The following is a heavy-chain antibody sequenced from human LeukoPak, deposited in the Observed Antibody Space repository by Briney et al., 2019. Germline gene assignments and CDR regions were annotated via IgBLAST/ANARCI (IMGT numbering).Heavy chain of an antibody. V-gene: IGHV3-21*01. D-gene: IGHD4-17*01. CDR2: IGGSSSYM. Sequence: GGSLRLSCAASGFTFSSYAMSWVRQAPGKGLEWVSSIGGSSSYMYYADSVKGRFTISRDNAKSSLFLQMNSLRAEDTAVYYCARLLYGDYGSFDYWGQGTLVTVSS. CDR1: GFTFSSYA. CDR3: ARLLYGDYGSFDY. J-gene: IGHJ4*02.